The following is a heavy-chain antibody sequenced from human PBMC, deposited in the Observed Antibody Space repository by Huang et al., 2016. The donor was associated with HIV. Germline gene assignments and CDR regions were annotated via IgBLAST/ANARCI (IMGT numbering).Heavy chain of an antibody. CDR1: GFTFSSYS. V-gene: IGHV3-21*01. D-gene: IGHD6-13*01. CDR2: ISSSRSYI. CDR3: ASEIAAASIDY. J-gene: IGHJ4*02. Sequence: EVQLVESGGGLVKPGGSLRLSCAASGFTFSSYSMNWVRQAPGKGLEWVSSISSSRSYIYYADSGKGRFTISRDNAKNSLYLQMNSLRAEDTAVYYCASEIAAASIDYWGQGTLVTVSS.